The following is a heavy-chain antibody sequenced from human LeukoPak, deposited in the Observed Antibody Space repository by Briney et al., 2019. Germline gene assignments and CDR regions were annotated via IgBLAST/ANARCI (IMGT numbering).Heavy chain of an antibody. CDR2: INHNEST. Sequence: SETLSLTCAVCGGSIRAYYWCWIRQAPGKGLEWIAEINHNESTNYNPSLKSRVTISVDMSKSQCSLRLNSVTAADTAVYYCAGTRSGYIYGYAEGYYFDYWGQGTLVTVSS. J-gene: IGHJ4*02. V-gene: IGHV4-34*01. CDR3: AGTRSGYIYGYAEGYYFDY. D-gene: IGHD5-18*01. CDR1: GGSIRAYY.